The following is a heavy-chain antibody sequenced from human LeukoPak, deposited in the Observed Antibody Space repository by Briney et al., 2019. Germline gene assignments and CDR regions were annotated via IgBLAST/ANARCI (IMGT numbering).Heavy chain of an antibody. CDR1: RFTFSSYW. V-gene: IGHV3-9*01. CDR3: AKDKRHSSSDYLDY. D-gene: IGHD6-13*01. J-gene: IGHJ4*02. Sequence: GGSLRLSCAASRFTFSSYWMHWVRQAPGKGLEWVSGISWNSGSIGYADSVKGRFTISRDNAKNSLYLQMNSLRAEDTALYYCAKDKRHSSSDYLDYWGQGTLVTVSS. CDR2: ISWNSGSI.